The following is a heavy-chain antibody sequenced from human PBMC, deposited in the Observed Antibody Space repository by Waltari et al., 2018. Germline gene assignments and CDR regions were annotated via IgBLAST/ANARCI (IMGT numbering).Heavy chain of an antibody. J-gene: IGHJ4*02. CDR3: ARAGRYFDWLLSADY. Sequence: QVQLVQSGAEVKKPGSSVKVSCKASGGTFSSYAISWVRQAPGQGLEWMGGIIPIFGTANDEQKFQGRVTITADESTSTAYMELSSLRSEDTAVYYCARAGRYFDWLLSADYWGQGTLVTVSS. D-gene: IGHD3-9*01. V-gene: IGHV1-69*01. CDR1: GGTFSSYA. CDR2: IIPIFGTA.